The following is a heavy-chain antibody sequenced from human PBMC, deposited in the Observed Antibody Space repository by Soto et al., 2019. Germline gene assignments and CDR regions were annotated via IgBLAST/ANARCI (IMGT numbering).Heavy chain of an antibody. J-gene: IGHJ4*02. CDR1: GGTFSSYT. V-gene: IGHV1-69*02. CDR2: IIPILGIA. Sequence: QVQLVQSGAEVKKPGSSVKVSCKASGGTFSSYTISWVRQAPGQGLEWMGRIIPILGIANYAQKFQGRVKITADKSTSTAYMELSSLRSEDTAVYYCARGLAGDLQTSFDYWGQGTLVTVSS. CDR3: ARGLAGDLQTSFDY.